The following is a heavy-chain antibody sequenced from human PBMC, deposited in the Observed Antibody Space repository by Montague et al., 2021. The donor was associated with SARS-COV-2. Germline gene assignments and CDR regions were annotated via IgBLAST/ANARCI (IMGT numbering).Heavy chain of an antibody. J-gene: IGHJ3*02. V-gene: IGHV4-39*01. CDR1: GDSINNSRYY. D-gene: IGHD3-10*01. CDR2: IYYSGSA. Sequence: SETLSLTCSVSGDSINNSRYYWGWIRQPPGKGLEWIGTIYYSGSAYYNPSLKCRVTISVDTSKDQFSLKLNSVTATDTAVYYCARLESIRGVIIRGAFHIWGQGTKVTVSS. CDR3: ARLESIRGVIIRGAFHI.